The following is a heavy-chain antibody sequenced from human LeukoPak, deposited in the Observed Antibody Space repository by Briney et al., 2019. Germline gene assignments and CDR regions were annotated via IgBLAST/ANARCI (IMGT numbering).Heavy chain of an antibody. CDR3: ARAPYASSGPIAQYFDY. J-gene: IGHJ4*02. CDR2: ISSSGSTI. D-gene: IGHD3-22*01. CDR1: GFTFSDYY. V-gene: IGHV3-11*04. Sequence: GGSLRLSCAASGFTFSDYYMSWIRQAPGKGLEWVSYISSSGSTIYYADSVKGRFTISRDNAKNSLYLQMSSLRAEDTAVYYCARAPYASSGPIAQYFDYWGQGTRVTVSS.